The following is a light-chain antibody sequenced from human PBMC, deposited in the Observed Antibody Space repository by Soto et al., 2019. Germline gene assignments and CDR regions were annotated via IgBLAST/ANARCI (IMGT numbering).Light chain of an antibody. V-gene: IGKV3-11*01. CDR1: QSVSRY. Sequence: ETVLTQSPVTLSLSPGERATLSCRASQSVSRYLAWYQQKPGQAPRLLIYDTSIRATGIPARFSGSVSGTDFTLTINSLEPEDFEIYYCQQRTNWLGTFGQGTKVEIK. CDR3: QQRTNWLGT. CDR2: DTS. J-gene: IGKJ1*01.